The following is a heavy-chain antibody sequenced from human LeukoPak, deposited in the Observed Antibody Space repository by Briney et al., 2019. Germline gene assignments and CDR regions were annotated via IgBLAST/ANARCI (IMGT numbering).Heavy chain of an antibody. CDR1: GFTFSSYA. Sequence: RTGRSLRLSCAASGFTFSSYAMRWVRQAPGKGLEWVAVISYDGSNKYYADSVKGRFTISRDNSKNTLYLQMNSLRAEDTAVYYCARPGGSGSYYSYYFDYWGQGTLVTVSS. V-gene: IGHV3-30-3*01. CDR3: ARPGGSGSYYSYYFDY. CDR2: ISYDGSNK. D-gene: IGHD3-10*01. J-gene: IGHJ4*02.